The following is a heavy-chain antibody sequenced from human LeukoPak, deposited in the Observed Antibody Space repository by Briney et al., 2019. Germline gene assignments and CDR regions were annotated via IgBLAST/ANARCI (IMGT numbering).Heavy chain of an antibody. D-gene: IGHD1-26*01. CDR2: IIPILGIA. V-gene: IGHV1-69*04. CDR3: ARAVSFYLPDLFDY. J-gene: IGHJ4*02. CDR1: GGTFSSYA. Sequence: SVKVSCKASGGTFSSYAISWVRQAPGQGLEWMGRIIPILGIANYAQKFQGRVTITADKSTSTAYMELSSLRSEDTAVYYCARAVSFYLPDLFDYWGQGTLVTVSS.